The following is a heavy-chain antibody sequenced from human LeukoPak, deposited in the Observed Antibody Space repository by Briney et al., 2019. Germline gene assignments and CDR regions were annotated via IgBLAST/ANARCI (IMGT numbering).Heavy chain of an antibody. CDR1: GFTFSNYA. CDR2: FSESGGNT. Sequence: GGSLRLSCAASGFTFSNYALSWVRQAPGKGLEWVSTFSESGGNTYSAASVKGRFTISRDNSKKTLYLQMNSLIAEDTAVYYCAKENLEWLIPYFDYWGQGTLVTVSS. V-gene: IGHV3-23*01. CDR3: AKENLEWLIPYFDY. J-gene: IGHJ4*02. D-gene: IGHD3-3*01.